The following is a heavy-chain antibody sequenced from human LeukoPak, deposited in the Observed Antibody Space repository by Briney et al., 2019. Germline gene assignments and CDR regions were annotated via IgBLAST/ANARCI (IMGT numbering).Heavy chain of an antibody. V-gene: IGHV1-18*01. Sequence: ASMKVSCKASGGTFSSYAISWVRQAPGQGLEWMGWISAYNGKTNYEQKLQGRVTMTRDTSTSTAYMELRSLRSDDTAVYYCARDPRHRLVWFGEETHYYYMDVWGKGTTVTISS. J-gene: IGHJ6*03. D-gene: IGHD3-10*01. CDR1: GGTFSSYA. CDR3: ARDPRHRLVWFGEETHYYYMDV. CDR2: ISAYNGKT.